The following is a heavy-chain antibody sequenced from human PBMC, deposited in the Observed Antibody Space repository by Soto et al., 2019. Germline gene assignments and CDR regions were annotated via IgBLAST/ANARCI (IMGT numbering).Heavy chain of an antibody. CDR2: IDPSDSYT. D-gene: IGHD3-22*01. J-gene: IGHJ6*02. CDR1: GYSFTSYW. Sequence: GESLKISCKGSGYSFTSYWISWVRQMPGKGLEWMGRIDPSDSYTNYSPSFQGHVTISADKSISTAYLQWSSLKASDTAMYYCARWDRSSSVYRGYYYGMDVWGQGTTVTVSS. V-gene: IGHV5-10-1*01. CDR3: ARWDRSSSVYRGYYYGMDV.